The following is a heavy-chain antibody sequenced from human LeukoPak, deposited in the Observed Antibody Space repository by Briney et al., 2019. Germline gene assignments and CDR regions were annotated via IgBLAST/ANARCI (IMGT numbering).Heavy chain of an antibody. V-gene: IGHV1-18*04. J-gene: IGHJ4*02. CDR2: ISCYNGDT. Sequence: GASVKVSCKASGYTFTHHGISWVRQAPGQGLEWMGWISCYNGDTMHAQNVQGRATMTTDTSTTTAYIELRSLSSDDTAMYYCARDPSNSAGYHAHFDSWGQGTLVTVSS. CDR1: GYTFTHHG. D-gene: IGHD5-12*01. CDR3: ARDPSNSAGYHAHFDS.